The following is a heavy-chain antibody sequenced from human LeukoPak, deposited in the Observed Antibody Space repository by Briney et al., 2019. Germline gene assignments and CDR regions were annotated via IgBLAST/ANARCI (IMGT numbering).Heavy chain of an antibody. D-gene: IGHD3-22*01. CDR2: INPNSGGT. CDR1: GYTFTGYY. J-gene: IGHJ4*02. CDR3: ATAPSGYTTPYYFDY. V-gene: IGHV1-2*06. Sequence: GASVKVSCKASGYTFTGYYMHWVRQAPGQGLEWMGRINPNSGGTNYAQKFQGRVTMTEDTSTDTAYMELSSLRSEDTAVYYCATAPSGYTTPYYFDYWGQGTLVTVSS.